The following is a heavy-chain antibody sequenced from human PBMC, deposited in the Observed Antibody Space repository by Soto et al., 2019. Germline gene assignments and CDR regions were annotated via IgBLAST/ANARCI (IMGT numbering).Heavy chain of an antibody. V-gene: IGHV4-39*01. J-gene: IGHJ4*01. CDR3: ARQALQPWPDNFDY. CDR2: IYYSGST. CDR1: GGSISSSSYY. D-gene: IGHD5-18*01. Sequence: PSETLSLTCTVSGGSISSSSYYWGWIRQPPGKGLEWIGSIYYSGSTYYNPSLTSRVTISVDTSKNQFSLKLSSVTAADTAVYYCARQALQPWPDNFDYSGHGTLLTVSS.